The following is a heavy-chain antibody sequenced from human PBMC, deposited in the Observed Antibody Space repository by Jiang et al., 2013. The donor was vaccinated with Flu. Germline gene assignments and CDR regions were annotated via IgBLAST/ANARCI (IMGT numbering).Heavy chain of an antibody. D-gene: IGHD3-10*01. V-gene: IGHV3-21*01. CDR2: ISSSSSYI. Sequence: RLSCAASGFTFSSYSMNWVRQAPGKGLEWVSSISSSSSYIYYADSVKGRFTISRDNAKNSLYLQMNSLRAEDTAVYYCARAQHLWFGELLPYFDYWGQGTLVTVSS. CDR1: GFTFSSYS. CDR3: ARAQHLWFGELLPYFDY. J-gene: IGHJ4*02.